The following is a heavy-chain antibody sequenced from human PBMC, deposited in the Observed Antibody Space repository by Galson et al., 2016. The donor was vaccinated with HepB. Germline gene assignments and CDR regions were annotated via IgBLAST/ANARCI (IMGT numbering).Heavy chain of an antibody. CDR3: VAGKEYFQH. Sequence: SLRLSCAASGFSFRNYGMHWVRQAPGKGLDWVSAISDDGTNKYYADSVKGRFTISRDNSKNTLSLQMNSLRDEDTAVYYCVAGKEYFQHWGQGTLVTVSS. CDR1: GFSFRNYG. V-gene: IGHV3-30*03. CDR2: ISDDGTNK. J-gene: IGHJ1*01. D-gene: IGHD6-19*01.